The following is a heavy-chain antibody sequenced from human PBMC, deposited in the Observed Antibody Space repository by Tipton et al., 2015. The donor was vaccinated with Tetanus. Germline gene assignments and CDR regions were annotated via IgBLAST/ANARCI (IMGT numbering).Heavy chain of an antibody. CDR3: ARDLGQSYFDY. Sequence: SGFTFSRYAMHWVRQAPGKGLEWVAFMWYDGSHIYYADSVKGRFTISRDNSNSTLFLLRNSLGAEDTAVYYCARDLGQSYFDYRGQGTLVTVSS. D-gene: IGHD7-27*01. J-gene: IGHJ4*02. V-gene: IGHV3-33*01. CDR1: GFTFSRYA. CDR2: MWYDGSHI.